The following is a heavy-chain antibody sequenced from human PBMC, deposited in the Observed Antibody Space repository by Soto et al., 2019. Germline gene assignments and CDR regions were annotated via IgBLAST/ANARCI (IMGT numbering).Heavy chain of an antibody. CDR1: GFTFSTYG. CDR3: ANGLSSGWSVPFDN. J-gene: IGHJ4*02. CDR2: ISYDGSTK. V-gene: IGHV3-30*18. D-gene: IGHD6-19*01. Sequence: QVQLVESGGGVVQPGRSLRLSCAASGFTFSTYGMHWVRQAPGKGLEWVSVISYDGSTKYYKDSVKGRFTISRDNSKNKLYLPINSLRTEDTAVYYCANGLSSGWSVPFDNWGQGALVTVSS.